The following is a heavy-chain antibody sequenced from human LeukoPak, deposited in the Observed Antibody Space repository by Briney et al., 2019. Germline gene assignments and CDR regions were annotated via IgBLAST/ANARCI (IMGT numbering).Heavy chain of an antibody. Sequence: ASVKVSCKASGYSFTSYGISWVRQAPGQGLEWMGWISGYNGNKNYAQKIQGRVTMTTDTSTSTAYMELRSLTSDDTAVYYCARDRDYYGSGSSPDAFDIWGQGTMVTVSS. D-gene: IGHD3-10*01. J-gene: IGHJ3*02. CDR3: ARDRDYYGSGSSPDAFDI. CDR1: GYSFTSYG. V-gene: IGHV1-18*01. CDR2: ISGYNGNK.